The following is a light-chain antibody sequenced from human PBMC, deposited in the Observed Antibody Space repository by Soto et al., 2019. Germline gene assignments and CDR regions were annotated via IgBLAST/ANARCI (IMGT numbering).Light chain of an antibody. J-gene: IGLJ1*01. Sequence: QSVLTQPPSVSGTPGQRVTISCSGGISNIGNNYVHWFQQLPGTAPKVLSNRNNQRPSGVPDRFSGSKSGTSASLAISGLRSEDEAEYYCAAWDDTVRSYVFGPGTKLTVL. V-gene: IGLV1-47*01. CDR1: ISNIGNNY. CDR2: RNN. CDR3: AAWDDTVRSYV.